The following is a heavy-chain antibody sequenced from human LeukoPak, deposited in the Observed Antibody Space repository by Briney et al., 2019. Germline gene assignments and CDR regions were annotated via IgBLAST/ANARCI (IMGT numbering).Heavy chain of an antibody. Sequence: SGRSLRLSCAASGFTFSSYAMHWVRQAPGKGLEWVAIISYDGSNKYYADSVKGRFTISRDNSKNTLYLQMNSLRAEDTAVYYCARVTRMVVVVPAANEPSYYYYYVDVWGKGTTVTVSS. CDR1: GFTFSSYA. J-gene: IGHJ6*03. D-gene: IGHD2-2*01. CDR3: ARVTRMVVVVPAANEPSYYYYYVDV. V-gene: IGHV3-30-3*01. CDR2: ISYDGSNK.